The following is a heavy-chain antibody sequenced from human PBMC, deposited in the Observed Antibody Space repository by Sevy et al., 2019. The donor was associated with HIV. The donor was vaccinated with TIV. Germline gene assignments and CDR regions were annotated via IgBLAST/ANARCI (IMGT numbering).Heavy chain of an antibody. CDR1: GSSINSGGYY. CDR2: IHYSGST. D-gene: IGHD3-3*01. J-gene: IGHJ4*02. V-gene: IGHV4-31*03. CDR3: AGETEPFTIH. Sequence: SETLSLTCTVSGSSINSGGYYWNWIRHHPGKGQEWIGYIHYSGSTYYNTSLKSRITISLDTSKNQFSLKVTSVTAADTAVYYFAGETEPFTIHWGQGALVTVSS.